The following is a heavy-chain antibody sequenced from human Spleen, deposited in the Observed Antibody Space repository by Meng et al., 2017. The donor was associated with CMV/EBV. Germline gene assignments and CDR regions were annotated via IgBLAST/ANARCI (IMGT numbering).Heavy chain of an antibody. J-gene: IGHJ5*02. CDR2: ISGSGGST. CDR1: GFTFSSYA. Sequence: GESLKISCAASGFTFSSYAMSWVRQAPGKGLEWVSAISGSGGSTYYADSVKGRFTISRDNSKNTLYLQMNSLRAEDTAVYYCARSRGCSSTSCYPGWFDPWGQGALVTVSS. D-gene: IGHD2-2*01. V-gene: IGHV3-23*01. CDR3: ARSRGCSSTSCYPGWFDP.